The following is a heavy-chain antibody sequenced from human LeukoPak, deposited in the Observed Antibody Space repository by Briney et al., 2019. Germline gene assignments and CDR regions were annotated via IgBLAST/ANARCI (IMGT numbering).Heavy chain of an antibody. CDR3: ARGQRSYSSSWYYNY. J-gene: IGHJ4*02. V-gene: IGHV4-34*01. D-gene: IGHD6-13*01. Sequence: PSETLSLTCTVSGGSISTYYWNWIRQPPGKGLEWIGEVSHSGSTNYNPSLKSRVTISVDTSKNQFSLKLSSVTAADTAVYYCARGQRSYSSSWYYNYWGQGTLVTVSS. CDR2: VSHSGST. CDR1: GGSISTYY.